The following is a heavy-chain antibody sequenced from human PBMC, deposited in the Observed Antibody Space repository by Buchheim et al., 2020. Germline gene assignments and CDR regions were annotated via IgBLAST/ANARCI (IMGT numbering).Heavy chain of an antibody. CDR3: ARGVVKAPNWFDP. J-gene: IGHJ5*02. CDR1: GDSIGSGSYF. CDR2: IYHGGRT. D-gene: IGHD2/OR15-2a*01. V-gene: IGHV4-31*03. Sequence: QVHLQESGPGLVKASQTLSLTCTVSGDSIGSGSYFWTWIRRNPGKGLEWIGYIYHGGRTYSNPSLESRVTMSIDVSKNQFSLKLNSVTAADTAVYYCARGVVKAPNWFDPWGQGTL.